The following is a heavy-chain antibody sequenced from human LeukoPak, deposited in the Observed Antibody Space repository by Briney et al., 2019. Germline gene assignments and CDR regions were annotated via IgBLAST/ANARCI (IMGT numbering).Heavy chain of an antibody. D-gene: IGHD2-2*01. CDR2: IYTSGST. CDR1: GGSISSYY. V-gene: IGHV4-4*07. J-gene: IGHJ6*03. Sequence: SETLSLTCTVSGGSISSYYWSWIRQPAGKGLEWIGRIYTSGSTNYNPSLKSRVTMSVETSKNQLSLKLSSVTAADTAVYYCAREEREYQLLSLYYYYYYYMDVWGKGTTVTVSS. CDR3: AREEREYQLLSLYYYYYYYMDV.